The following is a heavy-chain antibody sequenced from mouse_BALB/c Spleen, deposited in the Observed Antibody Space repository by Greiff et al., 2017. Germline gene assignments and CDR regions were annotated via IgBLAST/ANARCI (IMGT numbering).Heavy chain of an antibody. V-gene: IGHV1S34*01. Sequence: LARPGASVKISCKDSGYSFTGYYMHWVKQSHGKSLEWIGYISCYNGATSYNQKFKGKATFTVDTSSSTAYMQFNSLTSEDSAVYYCAILYGNQGYYYAMDYWGQGTSVTVSS. J-gene: IGHJ4*01. CDR1: GYSFTGYY. D-gene: IGHD2-1*01. CDR3: AILYGNQGYYYAMDY. CDR2: ISCYNGAT.